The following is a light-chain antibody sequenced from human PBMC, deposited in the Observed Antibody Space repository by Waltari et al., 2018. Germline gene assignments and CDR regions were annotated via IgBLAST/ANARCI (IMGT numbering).Light chain of an antibody. Sequence: AIQMTQSPSSLSASVGDSVTITCRASQDIRDDLGWYQQTPGKAPKLLIYAASSLQSGVPSIFSGSGSGTDFTLTISSLQPEDFATYYCLQDHNYPFTFGPGTKVDI. J-gene: IGKJ3*01. CDR2: AAS. CDR1: QDIRDD. CDR3: LQDHNYPFT. V-gene: IGKV1-6*01.